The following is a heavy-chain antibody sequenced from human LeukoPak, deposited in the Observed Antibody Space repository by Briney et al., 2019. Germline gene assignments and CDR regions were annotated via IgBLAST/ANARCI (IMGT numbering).Heavy chain of an antibody. D-gene: IGHD1-14*01. V-gene: IGHV1-8*01. CDR2: MNPHSGQS. Sequence: ASVKVSCTASGNTFTSFDINWVRQASGQGHEWMGWMNPHSGQSGFAQKFQGRVTLTRNTSISTAYMELTSLRSEDSAIYYCARRNRAYWYFDLWGRGTPVTVSS. CDR3: ARRNRAYWYFDL. CDR1: GNTFTSFD. J-gene: IGHJ2*01.